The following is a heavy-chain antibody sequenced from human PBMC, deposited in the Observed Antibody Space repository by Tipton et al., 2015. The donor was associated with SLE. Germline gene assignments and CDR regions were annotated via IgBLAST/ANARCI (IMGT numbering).Heavy chain of an antibody. CDR2: VFYGGRY. D-gene: IGHD2-8*02. J-gene: IGHJ3*02. CDR1: NGSITSLYDY. CDR3: ARDRDIVLEPVPIPPAFDI. Sequence: TLSLTCTVSNGSITSLYDYWGWVRQPPGKGLEWLGSVFYGGRYYYNASLRSRVTISVDTSRNHFSLKLTSVTAADTAVYFCARDRDIVLEPVPIPPAFDIWGQGTTVTVSS. V-gene: IGHV4-39*07.